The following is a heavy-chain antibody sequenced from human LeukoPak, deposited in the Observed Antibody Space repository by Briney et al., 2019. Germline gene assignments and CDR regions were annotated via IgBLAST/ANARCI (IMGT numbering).Heavy chain of an antibody. CDR2: ISSSSRYS. D-gene: IGHD2-15*01. V-gene: IGHV3-21*03. CDR1: GFTFRTYS. J-gene: IGHJ3*02. CDR3: ARRARYCSGGSCPGEACDI. Sequence: GGSLRLSCAASGFTFRTYSMNWVGQAPGKGLEWVSSISSSSRYSDYADSVKGRFTISRDNAKHSQYLQMNSLRAWGSALYSCARRARYCSGGSCPGEACDIWAQETRVTVSS.